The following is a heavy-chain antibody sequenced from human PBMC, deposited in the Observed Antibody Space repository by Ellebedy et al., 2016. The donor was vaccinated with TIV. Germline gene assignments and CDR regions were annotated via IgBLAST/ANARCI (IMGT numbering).Heavy chain of an antibody. V-gene: IGHV3-53*01. Sequence: GESLKISCAASGFTVSSNYMSWVRQAPGKGLEWVSVIYSGGSTYYADSVKGRFTISRDNSKNTLYLQMNSLRAEDTAVYYCASAGYSYGLNDAFDIWGQGTMVTVSS. CDR3: ASAGYSYGLNDAFDI. CDR2: IYSGGST. J-gene: IGHJ3*02. CDR1: GFTVSSNY. D-gene: IGHD5-18*01.